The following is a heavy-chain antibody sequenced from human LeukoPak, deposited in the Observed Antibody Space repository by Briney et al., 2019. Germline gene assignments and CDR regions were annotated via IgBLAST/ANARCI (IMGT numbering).Heavy chain of an antibody. D-gene: IGHD3-3*01. CDR3: ARKRGVGVDTNAFDM. J-gene: IGHJ3*02. Sequence: ASVKVSCKASGYTITGYYMHWVRQAPGQGLEWIGWINANNDGSIYAQKFQGRVTMTRDTSINTAYMELSRLRSDDTAVYYCARKRGVGVDTNAFDMWGQGTMVTVSS. CDR2: INANNDGS. V-gene: IGHV1-2*02. CDR1: GYTITGYY.